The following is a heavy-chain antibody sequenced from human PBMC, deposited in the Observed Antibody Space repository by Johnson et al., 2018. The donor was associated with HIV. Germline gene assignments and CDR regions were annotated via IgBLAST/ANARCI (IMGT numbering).Heavy chain of an antibody. Sequence: VQLMESGGGLVQPGGSLRLSCAASGFTFSSYWMSWVRQAPGKGLEWVANIKQDGREKYYVDFVKGRSTISRDNAKNSLYLQMNSLRAEDTAVYYWAKERADRRYSSSRGAFDLWGQGTMVTVSS. D-gene: IGHD6-13*01. J-gene: IGHJ3*01. CDR1: GFTFSSYW. CDR3: AKERADRRYSSSRGAFDL. CDR2: IKQDGREK. V-gene: IGHV3-7*01.